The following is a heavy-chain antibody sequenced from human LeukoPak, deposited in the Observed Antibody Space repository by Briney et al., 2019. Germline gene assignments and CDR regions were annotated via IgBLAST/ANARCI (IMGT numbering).Heavy chain of an antibody. J-gene: IGHJ4*02. CDR1: GFSFYTNA. Sequence: GGSLRLSCAASGFSFYTNAMSWVRQAPGKGLEWVSVIYSGGSTYYADSVKGRFTISRDNSKNTVYLQMNSLRAEDTAVYYCARDLNYDSAYWGQGTLVTVSS. V-gene: IGHV3-53*01. D-gene: IGHD3-22*01. CDR2: IYSGGST. CDR3: ARDLNYDSAY.